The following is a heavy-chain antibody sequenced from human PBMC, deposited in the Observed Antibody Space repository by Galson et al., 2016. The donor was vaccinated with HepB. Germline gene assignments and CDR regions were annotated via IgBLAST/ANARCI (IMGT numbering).Heavy chain of an antibody. CDR3: ARDRYYDFWTPYYYYGMDV. CDR2: ISAYNGST. CDR1: GYTFTSYG. J-gene: IGHJ6*02. V-gene: IGHV1-18*01. Sequence: SVKVSCKASGYTFTSYGVSWVRQAPGQGLEWMGWISAYNGSTNYAQKLQGRVTMTTDTSTSTAYMELRSLRSDDTAVYYCARDRYYDFWTPYYYYGMDVWGQGTTVTVSS. D-gene: IGHD3-3*01.